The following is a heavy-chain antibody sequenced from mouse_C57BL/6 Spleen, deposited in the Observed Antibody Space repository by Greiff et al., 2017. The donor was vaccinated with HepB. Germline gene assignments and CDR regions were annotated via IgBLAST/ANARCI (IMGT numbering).Heavy chain of an antibody. CDR3: ARGRGNWEYFDY. D-gene: IGHD4-1*01. CDR2: IDPSDSYT. V-gene: IGHV1-50*01. CDR1: GYTFTSYW. Sequence: QVQLQQPGAELVKPGASVKLSCKASGYTFTSYWMQWVKQRPGQGLEWIGEIDPSDSYTNYNQKFKGKATLTVDTSSSTAYMQISSLTSEDSAVYYCARGRGNWEYFDYWGQGTTLTVSS. J-gene: IGHJ2*01.